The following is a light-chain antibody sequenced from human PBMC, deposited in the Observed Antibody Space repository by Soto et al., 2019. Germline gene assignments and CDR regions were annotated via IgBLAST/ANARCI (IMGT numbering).Light chain of an antibody. J-gene: IGKJ1*01. V-gene: IGKV1-39*01. CDR2: AAS. CDR3: QQSYSTLTWT. Sequence: DIQMTQSPSSLSASVGDRVTITCRASQSISSYLNWYQQKPGKAPKLLIYAASSLQSGVPSRFSGSGSRTDFTLTISSLQPEDFATYYWQQSYSTLTWTFGQGTKVEIK. CDR1: QSISSY.